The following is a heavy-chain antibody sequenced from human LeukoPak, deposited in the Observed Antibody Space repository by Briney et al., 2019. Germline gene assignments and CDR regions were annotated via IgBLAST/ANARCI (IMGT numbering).Heavy chain of an antibody. Sequence: GGSLRLSCAASGFTFSSYGMHWVRQAPGKGLEWVAVISYDGSNKYYADSVKGRFTISRDNSKDTLYLQMISLRVEDAAIYYCAKDRIVMSGFFDYWGQGTLVTVSS. CDR1: GFTFSSYG. CDR3: AKDRIVMSGFFDY. J-gene: IGHJ4*02. V-gene: IGHV3-30*18. D-gene: IGHD6-19*01. CDR2: ISYDGSNK.